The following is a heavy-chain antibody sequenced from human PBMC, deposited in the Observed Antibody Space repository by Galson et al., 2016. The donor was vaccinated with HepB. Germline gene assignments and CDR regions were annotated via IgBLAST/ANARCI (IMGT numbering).Heavy chain of an antibody. D-gene: IGHD6-13*01. CDR2: VSGTGNNA. J-gene: IGHJ5*01. Sequence: SLRLSCAASGFTLNTYAMSWVRQTPGKGLEWVATVSGTGNNAWYADSVKGRFTISRDNSKNTLSLQMSSLRADDTAVYFCARLGYRSTWFDYWGQGALVTGSS. CDR1: GFTLNTYA. V-gene: IGHV3-23*01. CDR3: ARLGYRSTWFDY.